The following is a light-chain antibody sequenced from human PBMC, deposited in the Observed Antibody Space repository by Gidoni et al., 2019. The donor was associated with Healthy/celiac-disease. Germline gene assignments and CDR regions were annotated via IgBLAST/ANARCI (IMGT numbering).Light chain of an antibody. CDR2: SVS. Sequence: QSALTQPASVSGSPGQSITISCTGTSSDVGGYNYVSWYQQHPGKAPKLMLYSVSDRPSGVSNRFSGSKSGNTASLTISGLQAEDEADYYCSSYTSSSTLFVFGTGTKVTVL. J-gene: IGLJ1*01. CDR1: SSDVGGYNY. V-gene: IGLV2-14*03. CDR3: SSYTSSSTLFV.